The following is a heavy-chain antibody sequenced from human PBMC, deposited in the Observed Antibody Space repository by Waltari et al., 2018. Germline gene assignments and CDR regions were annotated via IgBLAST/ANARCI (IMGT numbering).Heavy chain of an antibody. CDR1: GFTVSPSY. D-gene: IGHD6-13*01. CDR3: ARLAAAGLTGSPLDY. Sequence: EVQLVESGGGLIQPGGSLRPSCAASGFTVSPSYMSWVRQAPGEGLEWVSSIYAGGSTYYAESVKCRFTISRDNSKNTLYLQMDSLRAEDTALYFCARLAAAGLTGSPLDYWGQGTLVTVSS. J-gene: IGHJ4*02. CDR2: IYAGGST. V-gene: IGHV3-53*01.